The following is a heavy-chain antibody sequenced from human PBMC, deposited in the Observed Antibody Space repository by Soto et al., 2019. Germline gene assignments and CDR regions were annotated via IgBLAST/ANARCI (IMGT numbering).Heavy chain of an antibody. D-gene: IGHD2-15*01. V-gene: IGHV4-34*01. Sequence: SETLSLTCALSGSYLINYYWRWIRQPPGKGLEWIGEIYHSGSTNYNPSLKSRVTISVDTSKNQFYLKLSSVTAADTAVYYCATCSGGSCYSGPFDYWGQGTLVTVS. CDR1: GSYLINYY. CDR3: ATCSGGSCYSGPFDY. CDR2: IYHSGST. J-gene: IGHJ4*02.